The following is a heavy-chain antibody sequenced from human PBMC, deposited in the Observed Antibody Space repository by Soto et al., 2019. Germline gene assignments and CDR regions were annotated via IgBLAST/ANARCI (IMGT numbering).Heavy chain of an antibody. Sequence: QVQLVQSGAEVKKPGASVKVSCKASGYTFTSYGISWVRQAPGQGLEWMGWISAYNGNTNYAQKLQGRVTMTTDTSTSTGYMELRSLRSDDTAVYYCARAPSSPAASHDAFDIWGQGTMVTVSS. CDR3: ARAPSSPAASHDAFDI. CDR1: GYTFTSYG. D-gene: IGHD2-2*01. J-gene: IGHJ3*02. CDR2: ISAYNGNT. V-gene: IGHV1-18*01.